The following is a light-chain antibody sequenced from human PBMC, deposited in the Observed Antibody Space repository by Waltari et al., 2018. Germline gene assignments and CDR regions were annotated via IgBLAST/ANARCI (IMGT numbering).Light chain of an antibody. V-gene: IGKV3-20*01. J-gene: IGKJ1*01. CDR1: QRVGRY. CDR2: GAS. CDR3: QNHERLPAV. Sequence: EIVLTQSPGTLSLSPGERATISGRASQRVGRYLVWYQQKPGQAPRLLIYGASSRAAGIPDRFSGSGSGTDFSLTISRLEPEDFAVYYCQNHERLPAVFGQGTKVEIK.